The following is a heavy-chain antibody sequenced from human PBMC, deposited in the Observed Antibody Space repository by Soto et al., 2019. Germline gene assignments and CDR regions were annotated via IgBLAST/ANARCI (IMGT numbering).Heavy chain of an antibody. V-gene: IGHV3-48*01. D-gene: IGHD5-12*01. J-gene: IGHJ4*02. Sequence: GGSLRLSCAASGFTFSSYSMNWVRQAPGKGLEWVSYISSSSSTIYYADSVKGRFTISRDNAKNSLYLQMNSLRAEDTAVYYCARDHLGYSGYDTEPDYYFDYWGQGTLVTAPQ. CDR1: GFTFSSYS. CDR2: ISSSSSTI. CDR3: ARDHLGYSGYDTEPDYYFDY.